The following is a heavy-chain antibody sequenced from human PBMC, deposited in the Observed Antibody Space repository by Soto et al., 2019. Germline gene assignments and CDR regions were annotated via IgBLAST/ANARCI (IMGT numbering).Heavy chain of an antibody. CDR2: INPNSGDT. J-gene: IGHJ6*02. Sequence: ASVKVSCKASGYAFTGYYVHWVRQAPGQGLEWMGWINPNSGDTYLAQRFQGRVTMNRDTSIGTAYMELRGLTSDDTAEYYCAKGGAIVAAGTRVYLYNAMDVWGQGTTVTVSS. CDR1: GYAFTGYY. D-gene: IGHD1-26*01. V-gene: IGHV1-2*02. CDR3: AKGGAIVAAGTRVYLYNAMDV.